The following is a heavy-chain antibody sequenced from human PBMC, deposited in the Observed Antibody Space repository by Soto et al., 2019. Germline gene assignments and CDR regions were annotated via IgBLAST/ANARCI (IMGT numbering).Heavy chain of an antibody. CDR2: ISSSSSYT. D-gene: IGHD2-8*01. CDR1: GFTFSDYC. Sequence: PGGSLRLSCAASGFTFSDYCMSWIRQAPGKGLEWVSYISSSSSYTNYADSVKGRFTISRDNAKNSLYLQMNSLRAEDTAVYYCARTPDCTNGVCSAGFDYWGQGTLVTVSS. V-gene: IGHV3-11*06. CDR3: ARTPDCTNGVCSAGFDY. J-gene: IGHJ4*02.